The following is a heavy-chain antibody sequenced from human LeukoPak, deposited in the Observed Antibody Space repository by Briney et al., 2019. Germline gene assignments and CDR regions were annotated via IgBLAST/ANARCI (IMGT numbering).Heavy chain of an antibody. CDR1: GITFSSYG. J-gene: IGHJ4*02. D-gene: IGHD6-6*01. V-gene: IGHV3-33*06. Sequence: GRSLRLSCAVSGITFSSYGMHWVRQAPGKGLEWVAVIWYDGRNKYYADSVKGRFTISRDNSKNTLYLQMISLRAEDTAVYNCAKDHNVYSSSSLDYWGQGTLVTVSS. CDR2: IWYDGRNK. CDR3: AKDHNVYSSSSLDY.